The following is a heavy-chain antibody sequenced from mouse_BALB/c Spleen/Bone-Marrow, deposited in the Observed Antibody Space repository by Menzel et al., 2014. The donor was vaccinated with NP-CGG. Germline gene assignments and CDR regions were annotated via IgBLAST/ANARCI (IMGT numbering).Heavy chain of an antibody. V-gene: IGHV1-18*01. D-gene: IGHD2-3*01. CDR1: GYTFTDYN. CDR2: INPNNGGT. Sequence: EVKLLESGPELVKPGASVKIPCKASGYTFTDYNMDWAKQSHGKSLEWIGDINPNNGGTIYNQKFKGKATLTVDKSSSTAYMELRSLTSEDTAVYYCARAGYYTLFAYWGQGTLVTVSA. CDR3: ARAGYYTLFAY. J-gene: IGHJ3*01.